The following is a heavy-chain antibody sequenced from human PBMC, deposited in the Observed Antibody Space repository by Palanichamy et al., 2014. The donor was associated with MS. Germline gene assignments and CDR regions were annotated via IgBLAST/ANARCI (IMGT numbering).Heavy chain of an antibody. Sequence: QVQLVQSGAEVKKPGASVKVSCKASGYKFTNYAMHWVRQAPGQRLEWMGWINAGNGNTKYSQKFQGRVTITRDTSANTAYMDLSSLRSEDTAIYYCARIQPDGDGFEIWGQGTMVTVSS. V-gene: IGHV1-3*01. J-gene: IGHJ3*02. CDR2: INAGNGNT. CDR3: ARIQPDGDGFEI. CDR1: GYKFTNYA.